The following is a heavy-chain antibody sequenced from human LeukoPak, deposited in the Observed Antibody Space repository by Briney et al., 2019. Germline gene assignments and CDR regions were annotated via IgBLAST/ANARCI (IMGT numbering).Heavy chain of an antibody. J-gene: IGHJ4*02. CDR1: GFTVSSNY. CDR2: IYSGGIT. CDR3: ARDGDDSSGYYLGKIDY. Sequence: GGSLRLSCAASGFTVSSNYMSWVRQAPGKGLEWFSVIYSGGITYYADSVKGRFTISRDNAKNTLYLQMNSLRAEDTAVYYCARDGDDSSGYYLGKIDYWGQGTLVTVSS. D-gene: IGHD3-22*01. V-gene: IGHV3-66*02.